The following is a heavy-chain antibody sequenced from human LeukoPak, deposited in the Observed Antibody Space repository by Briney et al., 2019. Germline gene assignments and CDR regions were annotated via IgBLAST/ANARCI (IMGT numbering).Heavy chain of an antibody. Sequence: PGGSLRLSCAASGFTFSSYAMSWVRQAPGKGLEWVSAISGSGGSTYYADSVKGRFTISRDNSKNTLYLQMNSLRAEDTAVYYCAKGGLGYCSGGSCYWERYNWFDPWGQGTLVTVSS. CDR3: AKGGLGYCSGGSCYWERYNWFDP. CDR1: GFTFSSYA. CDR2: ISGSGGST. V-gene: IGHV3-23*01. J-gene: IGHJ5*02. D-gene: IGHD2-15*01.